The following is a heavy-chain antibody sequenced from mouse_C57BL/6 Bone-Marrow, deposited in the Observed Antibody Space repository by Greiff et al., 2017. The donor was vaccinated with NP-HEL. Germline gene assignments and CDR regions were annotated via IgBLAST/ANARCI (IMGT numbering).Heavy chain of an antibody. J-gene: IGHJ2*01. D-gene: IGHD1-1*01. V-gene: IGHV1-64*01. CDR1: GYTFTSYW. CDR2: IHPNSGST. CDR3: SRLYALDGSLFDY. Sequence: QVQLQQPGAELVKPGASVKLSCKASGYTFTSYWMHWVKQRPGQGLEWIGMIHPNSGSTNYNEKFKSKATLTVDNSSSTAYMQLSSLTSEDSAVYYFSRLYALDGSLFDYWGQGTTLTVSS.